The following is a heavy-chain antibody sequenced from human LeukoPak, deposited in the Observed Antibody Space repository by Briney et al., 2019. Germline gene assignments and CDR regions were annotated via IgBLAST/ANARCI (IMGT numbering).Heavy chain of an antibody. V-gene: IGHV4-59*01. D-gene: IGHD2-2*01. Sequence: SETLSLTCTVSGGSISSYYWSWIRQPPGKGLEWIGYIYYSGSTNYNPSLKSRVTISVDTSKNQFSLKLSSVTAADTAVYYCARTGIVVVPAADDALDIWGQGTMVTVSS. CDR2: IYYSGST. CDR1: GGSISSYY. CDR3: ARTGIVVVPAADDALDI. J-gene: IGHJ3*02.